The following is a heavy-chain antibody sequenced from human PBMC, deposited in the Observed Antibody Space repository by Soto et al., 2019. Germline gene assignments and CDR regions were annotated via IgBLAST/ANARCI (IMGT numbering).Heavy chain of an antibody. D-gene: IGHD4-17*01. CDR3: AKDPGYGDYEDYFDY. V-gene: IGHV3-30*18. CDR2: MSYDGSNK. CDR1: GFAFSTYA. J-gene: IGHJ4*02. Sequence: QVQLVESGGGVVQPGRSLRLSCAASGFAFSTYAMHWVRQAPGKGLEWVAVMSYDGSNKYYADSVKGRFTISRDNSKNTLYLLMNSLRTEDTAVYYCAKDPGYGDYEDYFDYWGQGTLVTVSS.